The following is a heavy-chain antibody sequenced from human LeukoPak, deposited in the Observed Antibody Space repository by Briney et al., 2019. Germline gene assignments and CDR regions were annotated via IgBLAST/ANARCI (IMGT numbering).Heavy chain of an antibody. J-gene: IGHJ6*02. CDR3: AKNGGPHGLDV. D-gene: IGHD3-16*01. CDR2: IKHDGSET. CDR1: GFTFSSIW. Sequence: GGSLRLSYAASGFTFSSIWMSWVRQAPGKGLEWVANIKHDGSETNYVDSVRGRFTISRDNAENSLHLQMNSLRVEDTALYYCAKNGGPHGLDVWGQGTTVTVSS. V-gene: IGHV3-7*02.